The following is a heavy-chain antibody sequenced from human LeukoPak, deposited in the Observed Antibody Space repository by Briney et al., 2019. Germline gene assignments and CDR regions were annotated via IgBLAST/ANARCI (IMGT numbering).Heavy chain of an antibody. J-gene: IGHJ4*02. Sequence: EASVTVSCKASGYTFTGYYMHWVRQAPGQGLEWMGWINPNSGGTNYAQKFQGRVTMTRDTSISTAYMELSRLRSDDTAVYYCARDVGSDIVVVPAAIRGSFDYWGQGTLVTVSS. CDR2: INPNSGGT. CDR1: GYTFTGYY. V-gene: IGHV1-2*02. CDR3: ARDVGSDIVVVPAAIRGSFDY. D-gene: IGHD2-2*01.